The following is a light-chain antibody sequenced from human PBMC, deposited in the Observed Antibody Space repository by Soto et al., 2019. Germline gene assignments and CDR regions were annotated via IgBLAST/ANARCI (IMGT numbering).Light chain of an antibody. CDR1: QSVSSN. V-gene: IGKV3-15*01. CDR2: GAS. J-gene: IGKJ3*01. CDR3: QQYNNWPPGVT. Sequence: EIVITQSPATLSVSPGERATLSCRASQSVSSNLAWYQQKPGQAPRLIIYGASTRATGIPARFSGSGSGTEFTLTISSLQSEDFAVYYCQQYNNWPPGVTFGPGTKVDIK.